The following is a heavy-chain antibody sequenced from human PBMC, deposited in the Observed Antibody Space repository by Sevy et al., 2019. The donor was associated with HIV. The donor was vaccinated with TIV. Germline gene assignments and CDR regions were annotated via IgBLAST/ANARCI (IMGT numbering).Heavy chain of an antibody. CDR2: ISYDGSNK. J-gene: IGHJ4*02. CDR1: GFTFSSYG. Sequence: GGSLRLSCAASGFTFSSYGMHWVRQAPGKGLEGVAVISYDGSNKYYADSVKGRFTISRDNSKNTLYLQMNSLRAEDTAVYYCAKEFYDFWSGYYYFDYWRQGTLVTVSS. CDR3: AKEFYDFWSGYYYFDY. V-gene: IGHV3-30*18. D-gene: IGHD3-3*01.